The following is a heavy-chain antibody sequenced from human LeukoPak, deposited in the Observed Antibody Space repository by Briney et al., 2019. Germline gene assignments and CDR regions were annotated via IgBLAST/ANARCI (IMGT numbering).Heavy chain of an antibody. CDR2: MNPNSGNT. J-gene: IGHJ4*02. CDR3: ARASSYSNYEGI. V-gene: IGHV1-8*01. Sequence: ASVKVSCKASGYTFTSYDINWVRQATGQGLEWMGWMNPNSGNTGYAQTFQGRVTMTRNTSISTAYMELSSLRSEDTAVYYCARASSYSNYEGIWGQGTLVTVSS. CDR1: GYTFTSYD. D-gene: IGHD4-11*01.